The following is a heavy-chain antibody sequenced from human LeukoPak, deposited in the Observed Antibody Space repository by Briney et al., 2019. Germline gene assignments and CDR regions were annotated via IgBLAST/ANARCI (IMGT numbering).Heavy chain of an antibody. Sequence: GGSLRLSCAASGFTFSSYGMHWVRQAPGKGLEWVAFIRYDGSNKYYADSVKGRFTISRDNSKNTLYLQMNSLRAEDTALYFCARDTHLSYAAGFDGWGQGTLVTVSS. CDR2: IRYDGSNK. CDR1: GFTFSSYG. CDR3: ARDTHLSYAAGFDG. D-gene: IGHD2-8*01. J-gene: IGHJ4*02. V-gene: IGHV3-30*02.